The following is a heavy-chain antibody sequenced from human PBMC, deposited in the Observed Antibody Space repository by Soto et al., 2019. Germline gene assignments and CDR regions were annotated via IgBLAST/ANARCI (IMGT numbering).Heavy chain of an antibody. CDR3: VRDNGGTLDY. J-gene: IGHJ4*02. D-gene: IGHD2-8*01. CDR2: VSSRSITT. CDR1: GFTFSDYY. Sequence: QVQLVESGGGSVKPGGSLRLSCAASGFTFSDYYMAWIRQAPGKGLEWVSYVSSRSITTNYADSVKGRFSISRDDARNSLYLQMNSLTAEDTAVYYCVRDNGGTLDYWGQGTRVTVSS. V-gene: IGHV3-11*05.